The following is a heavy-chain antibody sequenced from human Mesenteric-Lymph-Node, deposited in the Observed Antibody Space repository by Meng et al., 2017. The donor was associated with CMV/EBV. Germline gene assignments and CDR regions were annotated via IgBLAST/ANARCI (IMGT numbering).Heavy chain of an antibody. V-gene: IGHV3-7*01. D-gene: IGHD6-19*01. CDR3: ARAVAGIRWANDY. Sequence: GESLKISCAASGFTFSSYWMSWVRQAPGKGLEWVANIKQDGSEKYYVDSVKGRFTISRDNAKNSLYLQMNSLRAEDTAVYYCARAVAGIRWANDYWGQGTLVTVSS. CDR2: IKQDGSEK. CDR1: GFTFSSYW. J-gene: IGHJ4*02.